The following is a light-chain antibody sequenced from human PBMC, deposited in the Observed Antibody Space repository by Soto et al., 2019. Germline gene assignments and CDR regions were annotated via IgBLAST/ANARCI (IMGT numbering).Light chain of an antibody. J-gene: IGKJ4*01. CDR3: QKYNSAPLT. V-gene: IGKV1-27*01. Sequence: DIQMTQSPSSLSASFGDRVTVTCRASQGIGVYLAWFQQKPGNAPKLLIYAASTLQSGVPSRFSGSGSGTDFTLTISSLQPEDVATYYCQKYNSAPLTFGGGTKVDIK. CDR1: QGIGVY. CDR2: AAS.